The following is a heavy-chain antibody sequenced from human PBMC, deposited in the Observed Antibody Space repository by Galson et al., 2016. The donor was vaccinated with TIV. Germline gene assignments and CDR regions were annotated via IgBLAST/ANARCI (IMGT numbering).Heavy chain of an antibody. CDR1: GFTFSKYA. CDR2: VHAGGGGA. CDR3: AGDPNGDWIGAFDC. V-gene: IGHV3-23*01. Sequence: SLRLSCAASGFTFSKYAMIWVRQAPGKGLEWVSAVHAGGGGASYSDSVKGRFTISRDNSRNPLFLQMSSLTVEDTAVYFCAGDPNGDWIGAFDCWGRGIMVTVSS. D-gene: IGHD3/OR15-3a*01. J-gene: IGHJ3*01.